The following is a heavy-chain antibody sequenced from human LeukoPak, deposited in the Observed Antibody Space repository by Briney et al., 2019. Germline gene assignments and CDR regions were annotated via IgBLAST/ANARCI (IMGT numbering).Heavy chain of an antibody. CDR3: ATRPSLYYYYGMDV. V-gene: IGHV3-66*01. CDR2: TYSGGST. CDR1: GFTVSTNY. Sequence: GGSLRLSCAASGFTVSTNYMSWVRQAPGKGLEWVSVTYSGGSTYYADSVKGRFTMSSDNSKNTLYLQMNSLRAEDTAVYYCATRPSLYYYYGMDVWGQGTTVTVSS. J-gene: IGHJ6*02. D-gene: IGHD6-6*01.